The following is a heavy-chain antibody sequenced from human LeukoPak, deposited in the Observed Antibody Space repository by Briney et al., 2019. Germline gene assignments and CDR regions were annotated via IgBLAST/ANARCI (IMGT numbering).Heavy chain of an antibody. CDR1: GYTFTSYY. CDR2: INPSGGST. V-gene: IGHV1-46*01. J-gene: IGHJ4*02. D-gene: IGHD5-18*01. Sequence: ASVKVSCKASGYTFTSYYMRWVRQARGQGLEWMGIINPSGGSTSYAQKFQGRVTMTRDTSTSTVYMELSSLRSEDTAVYYCARDETPDTAMVYYFDYWGQGTLVTVSS. CDR3: ARDETPDTAMVYYFDY.